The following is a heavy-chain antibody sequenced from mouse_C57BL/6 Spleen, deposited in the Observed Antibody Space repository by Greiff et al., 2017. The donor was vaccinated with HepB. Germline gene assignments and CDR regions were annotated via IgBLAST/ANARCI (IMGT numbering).Heavy chain of an antibody. CDR1: GYTFTSYW. CDR3: ARLDGYYGAMDY. J-gene: IGHJ4*01. CDR2: IYPSDSET. D-gene: IGHD2-3*01. V-gene: IGHV1-61*01. Sequence: QVQLKQPGAELVRPGSSVKLSCKASGYTFTSYWMDWVKQRPGQGLEWIGNIYPSDSETHYNQKFKDKATLTVDKSSSTAYMQLSSLTSEDSAVYYCARLDGYYGAMDYWGQGTSVTVSS.